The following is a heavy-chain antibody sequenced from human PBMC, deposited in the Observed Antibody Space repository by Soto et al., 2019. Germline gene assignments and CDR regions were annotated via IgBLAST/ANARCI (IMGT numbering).Heavy chain of an antibody. V-gene: IGHV1-24*01. CDR2: FDPEDGET. CDR3: ATAGIVVTCQPQLGY. J-gene: IGHJ4*01. D-gene: IGHD1-26*01. CDR1: GYSLLALS. Sequence: ASVNVSCKVSGYSLLALSMHWVRQAPGKGLEWMGRFDPEDGETIYAQKFQGRITMTEDTSTDTARMELTSLRSEDTAVYYCATAGIVVTCQPQLGYWGHGILVTVSS.